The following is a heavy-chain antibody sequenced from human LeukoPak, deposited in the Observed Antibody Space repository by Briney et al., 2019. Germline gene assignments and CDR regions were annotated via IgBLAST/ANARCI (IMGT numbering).Heavy chain of an antibody. Sequence: PVGSLRLSCAASGFTFSNAWTNWVRQAPREGLEWVGRINSKPVGETTSYAAPVIGRFTISRDDSRNTLYLQMNSLKTEDTALYYCTTCGGDCYFNYWGQGTLVTVSS. CDR3: TTCGGDCYFNY. J-gene: IGHJ4*02. CDR1: GFTFSNAW. V-gene: IGHV3-15*01. D-gene: IGHD2-21*02. CDR2: INSKPVGETT.